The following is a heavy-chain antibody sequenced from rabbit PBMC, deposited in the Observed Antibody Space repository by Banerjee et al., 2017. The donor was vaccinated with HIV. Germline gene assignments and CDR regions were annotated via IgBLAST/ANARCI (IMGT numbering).Heavy chain of an antibody. J-gene: IGHJ4*01. V-gene: IGHV1S45*01. CDR3: AKTAGYDGYGYVYYFNL. CDR1: GFSFSSSYY. D-gene: IGHD6-1*01. Sequence: QEQLEESGGGLVQPEGSLTLSCTASGFSFSSSYYMCWVRQTPGKGLEWIACIDAGSKGSTYYANWAKGRFTISKTSWTTVTLQMTSLTAADTATYFCAKTAGYDGYGYVYYFNLWGPGTLVTV. CDR2: IDAGSKGST.